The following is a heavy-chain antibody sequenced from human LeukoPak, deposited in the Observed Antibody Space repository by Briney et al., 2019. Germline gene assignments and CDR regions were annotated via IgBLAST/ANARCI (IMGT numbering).Heavy chain of an antibody. J-gene: IGHJ4*02. Sequence: GGSLRLSCAATGFTFSGSWMSWVRQAPGIGLGWVANIKQDGSEENYVESVKGRFTISRDNAKKSLYLQMNSLRAEDTALYYCARGSTMVSDYWGQGTLVTVSS. CDR1: GFTFSGSW. CDR2: IKQDGSEE. V-gene: IGHV3-7*05. D-gene: IGHD3-10*01. CDR3: ARGSTMVSDY.